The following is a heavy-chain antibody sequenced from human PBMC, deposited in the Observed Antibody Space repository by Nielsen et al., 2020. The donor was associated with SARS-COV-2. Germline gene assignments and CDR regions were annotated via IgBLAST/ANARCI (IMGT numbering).Heavy chain of an antibody. CDR2: INHSGST. V-gene: IGHV4-34*01. CDR1: GGSISSYY. J-gene: IGHJ3*02. D-gene: IGHD3-22*01. Sequence: SETLSLTCTVSGGSISSYYWSWIRQPPGKGLEWIGEINHSGSTNYNPSLKSRVTISVDTSKNQFSLKLSSVTAADTAVYYCARAFSSWIVVVINAFDIWGQGTMVTVSS. CDR3: ARAFSSWIVVVINAFDI.